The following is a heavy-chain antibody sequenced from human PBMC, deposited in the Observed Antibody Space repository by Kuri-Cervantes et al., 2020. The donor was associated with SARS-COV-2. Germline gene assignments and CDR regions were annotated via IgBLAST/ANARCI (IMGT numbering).Heavy chain of an antibody. J-gene: IGHJ6*03. CDR1: GYTFTSYD. D-gene: IGHD6-6*01. CDR2: MNPNSGNT. CDR3: ARVTRYSSSSASDDYYYYMDV. V-gene: IGHV1-8*03. Sequence: ASVKVSCKASGYTFTSYDINWVRQATGQGLEWMGWMNPNSGNTGYAQEFQGRVTITRNTSISTAYMELSSLRSEDTAVYYCARVTRYSSSSASDDYYYYMDVWGKGTTVTVSS.